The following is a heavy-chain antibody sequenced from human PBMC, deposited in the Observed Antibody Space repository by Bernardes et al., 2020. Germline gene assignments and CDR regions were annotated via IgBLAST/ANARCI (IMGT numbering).Heavy chain of an antibody. CDR2: MFSGGRT. D-gene: IGHD1-26*01. CDR3: ARGSSLDS. V-gene: IGHV3-53*01. Sequence: GGFLSLSCAPSGFTVNTDYISWVRQAPGKGLEWVSIMFSGGRTYYADSVKGRFSVSRDSSKNTLLLQMDTLRVDDTAVYYCARGSSLDSWGQGTLVTVSS. CDR1: GFTVNTDY. J-gene: IGHJ4*02.